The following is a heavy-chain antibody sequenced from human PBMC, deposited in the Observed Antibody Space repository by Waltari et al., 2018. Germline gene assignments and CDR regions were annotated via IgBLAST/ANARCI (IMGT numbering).Heavy chain of an antibody. CDR3: VKAPLGSCAGVRCYFLDY. V-gene: IGHV3-23*01. CDR1: GFTFSSYA. Sequence: EVHLLDSGGGLVQPGGSLRLSCTASGFTFSSYAMSWVRQAPGKGCGWVSAFMCIVAGPYPAYSGKVRFTISRVNSKNTLYLQMNCLRAEDTAIYYCVKAPLGSCAGVRCYFLDYWGQGTLVTVSS. CDR2: FMCIVAGP. D-gene: IGHD2-15*01. J-gene: IGHJ4*02.